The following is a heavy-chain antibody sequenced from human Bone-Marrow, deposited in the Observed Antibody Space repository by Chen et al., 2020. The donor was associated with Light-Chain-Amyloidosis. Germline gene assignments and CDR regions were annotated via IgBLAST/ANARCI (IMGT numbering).Heavy chain of an antibody. CDR3: ARRRDGYNFDY. CDR1: GYTCPNYW. D-gene: IGHD5-12*01. CDR2: IYPDDSDA. J-gene: IGHJ4*02. Sequence: EVQLEHSGPAVKKPGESLKISCKGSGYTCPNYWIGWVRQMHGKGLEWMGVIYPDDSDARYSPSFEGQVTISADKSITTAYLQWRSLKASDTAMYYCARRRDGYNFDYWGQGTLVTVSS. V-gene: IGHV5-51*01.